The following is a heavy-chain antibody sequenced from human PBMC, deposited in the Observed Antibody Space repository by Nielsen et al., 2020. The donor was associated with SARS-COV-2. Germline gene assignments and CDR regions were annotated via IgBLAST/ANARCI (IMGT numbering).Heavy chain of an antibody. D-gene: IGHD6-13*01. V-gene: IGHV3-9*01. CDR1: GFTFDDYA. J-gene: IGHJ6*02. CDR2: ISWNSGSI. CDR3: IAAGTGNYYYGMDV. Sequence: GGSLRLSYAASGFTFDDYAMHWVRQAPGKGLEWVSGISWNSGSIGYADSVKGRFTISRDNAKNSLYLQMNSLRAEDTALYYCIAAGTGNYYYGMDVWGQGTTVTVSS.